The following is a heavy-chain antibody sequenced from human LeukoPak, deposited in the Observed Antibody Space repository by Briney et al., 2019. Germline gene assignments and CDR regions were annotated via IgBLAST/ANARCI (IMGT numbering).Heavy chain of an antibody. V-gene: IGHV4-39*01. J-gene: IGHJ4*02. Sequence: PSETLSLTCTVSGGSISSSSYYWGWIRQPPGKGLEWIGSIYYSGSTYYNPSLKSRVTISVDTSKNQFSLKLSSVTAADTAVYYCARAWVSPYYFDDWGQGTLVTVSS. D-gene: IGHD2-8*01. CDR2: IYYSGST. CDR3: ARAWVSPYYFDD. CDR1: GGSISSSSYY.